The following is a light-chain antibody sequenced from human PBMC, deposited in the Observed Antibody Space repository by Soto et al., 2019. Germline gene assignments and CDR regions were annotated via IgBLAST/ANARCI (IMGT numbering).Light chain of an antibody. CDR2: DAS. J-gene: IGKJ1*01. V-gene: IGKV1-5*01. CDR1: QSISSW. CDR3: QQYNSYSTWT. Sequence: DIQMTQSPSTLSASVGDRVTITCRASQSISSWLAWYQQKPGKAPKLLIYDASSLESGVPSRFSGSGSGTEFTLTIRSLQPDDFATYYCQQYNSYSTWTFGQGTNVDIK.